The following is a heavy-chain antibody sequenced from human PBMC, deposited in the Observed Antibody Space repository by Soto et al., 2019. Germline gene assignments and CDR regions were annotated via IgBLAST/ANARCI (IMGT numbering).Heavy chain of an antibody. CDR3: ARGHGYTSSWFGWFAP. CDR2: IYYSGST. Sequence: SETLSLTCSVSGGSISRGAYYWSWTRQHPGKGLEWIGYIYYSGSTYYNPSLQSRVSISVDTSKDQFSLNLSSVTAADTAVYFCARGHGYTSSWFGWFAPWGQGTLVTVSS. CDR1: GGSISRGAYY. J-gene: IGHJ5*02. D-gene: IGHD6-13*01. V-gene: IGHV4-31*03.